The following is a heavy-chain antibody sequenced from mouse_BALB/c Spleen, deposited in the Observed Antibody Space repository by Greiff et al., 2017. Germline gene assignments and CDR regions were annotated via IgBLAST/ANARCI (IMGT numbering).Heavy chain of an antibody. D-gene: IGHD1-1*01. Sequence: EVKLMESGPGLVKPSQSLSLTCTVTGYSITSDYAWNWIRQFPGNKLEWMGYISYSGSTSYNPSLKSRISSTRDTSKNQFFLQLNSVTTDDTATYYCARDYYGSRSYWYFDVWGAGTTVTVSS. V-gene: IGHV3-2*02. CDR1: GYSITSDYA. CDR3: ARDYYGSRSYWYFDV. J-gene: IGHJ1*01. CDR2: ISYSGST.